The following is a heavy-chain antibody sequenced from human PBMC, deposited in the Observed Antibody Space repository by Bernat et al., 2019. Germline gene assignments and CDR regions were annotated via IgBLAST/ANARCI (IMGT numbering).Heavy chain of an antibody. CDR2: IWYDGSNK. V-gene: IGHV3-33*01. D-gene: IGHD4-17*01. CDR1: GFTFSSYG. Sequence: VQLVESGGGLVQPGRSLRLSCAASGFTFSSYGMHWVRQAPGKGLEWVAVIWYDGSNKYYADSVKGRFTISRDNSKNTLYLQMNSLRAEDTAVYYCAREGRGGDYGEGGAFDIWGQGTMVTVSS. J-gene: IGHJ3*02. CDR3: AREGRGGDYGEGGAFDI.